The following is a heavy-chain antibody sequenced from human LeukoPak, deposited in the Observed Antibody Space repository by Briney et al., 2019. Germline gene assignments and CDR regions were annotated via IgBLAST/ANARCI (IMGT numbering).Heavy chain of an antibody. CDR2: ISGSGGST. J-gene: IGHJ4*02. CDR1: GFTFNSYA. Sequence: PGGSLRLSCAASGFTFNSYAMSWVRQAPGKGLEWVSAISGSGGSTYYADSVKGRFTISRDNSKNTLYLQMNSLRAEDTAVYYCAKSLYSYDLGGYWGQGTLVTVSS. CDR3: AKSLYSYDLGGY. V-gene: IGHV3-23*01. D-gene: IGHD5-18*01.